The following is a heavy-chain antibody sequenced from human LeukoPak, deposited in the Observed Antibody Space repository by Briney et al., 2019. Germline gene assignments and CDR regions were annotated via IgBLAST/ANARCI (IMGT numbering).Heavy chain of an antibody. D-gene: IGHD4-17*01. CDR2: IYYSGST. Sequence: SETLSLTCTVSGGSISSGGYYWSWIRQPPGKGLEWIGYIYYSGSTNYNPSLKSRVTISVDTSKNQFSLKLSSVTAADTAVYYCARGATVTRYFDYWGQGTLVTVSS. J-gene: IGHJ4*02. CDR3: ARGATVTRYFDY. CDR1: GGSISSGGYY. V-gene: IGHV4-61*08.